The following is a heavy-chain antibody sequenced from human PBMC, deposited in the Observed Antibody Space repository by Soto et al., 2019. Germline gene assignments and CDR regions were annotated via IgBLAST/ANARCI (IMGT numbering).Heavy chain of an antibody. CDR2: INHSGST. J-gene: IGHJ5*02. CDR1: GGSFSGYY. D-gene: IGHD3-10*01. V-gene: IGHV4-34*01. Sequence: QVQLQQWGAGLLKPSETLSLTCAVYGGSFSGYYWSWILQPPGKGLEWIGEINHSGSTNYNPSLKSRVTISVDTSKNQFSLKLSSVTAADTAVYYCARGKYYYGSGNNRWFDPWGQGTLVTVSS. CDR3: ARGKYYYGSGNNRWFDP.